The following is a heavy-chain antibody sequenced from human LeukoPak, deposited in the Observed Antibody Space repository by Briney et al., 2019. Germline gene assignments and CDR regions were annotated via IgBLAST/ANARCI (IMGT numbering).Heavy chain of an antibody. D-gene: IGHD4-23*01. CDR1: GGSISSYY. J-gene: IGHJ2*01. Sequence: PSETLSLTCTVSGGSISSYYWSWIRQPPGKGLEWIGYIYYSGSTNYNPSLKSRVTISVDTSKNQFSLKLSSVTAADTAVYYSAREGGDYGGNSQFWYFDLWGRGTLVTVSS. CDR3: AREGGDYGGNSQFWYFDL. CDR2: IYYSGST. V-gene: IGHV4-59*12.